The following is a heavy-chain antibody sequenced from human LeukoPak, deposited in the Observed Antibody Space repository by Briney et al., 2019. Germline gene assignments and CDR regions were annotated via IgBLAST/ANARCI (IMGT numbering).Heavy chain of an antibody. V-gene: IGHV4-4*07. D-gene: IGHD3-22*01. J-gene: IGHJ4*02. Sequence: SETLSLTCTVSGGTISSYYWGWIRQPAGKGLVWIWRIYTSGSTNYNPSLKSRVTMSVDTSKNQFSLKLSSVTAADTAVYYCARDGDNYYDSSGYKTPFDYWGQGTLVTVSS. CDR3: ARDGDNYYDSSGYKTPFDY. CDR1: GGTISSYY. CDR2: IYTSGST.